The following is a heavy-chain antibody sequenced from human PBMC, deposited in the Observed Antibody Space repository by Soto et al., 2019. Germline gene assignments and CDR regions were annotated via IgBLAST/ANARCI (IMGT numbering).Heavy chain of an antibody. V-gene: IGHV4-59*01. D-gene: IGHD2-8*02. CDR3: SRDLGSVLSD. CDR2: GHYSGSS. CDR1: GDSISSYY. J-gene: IGHJ4*02. Sequence: SEPLSLTCTLYGDSISSYYWTWIRQPPGKGLEWIGYGHYSGSSKYNPSLKSRVSISVDTSKNQFSLKLSSVTAADTAFYYCSRDLGSVLSDWGQGTLVTVSS.